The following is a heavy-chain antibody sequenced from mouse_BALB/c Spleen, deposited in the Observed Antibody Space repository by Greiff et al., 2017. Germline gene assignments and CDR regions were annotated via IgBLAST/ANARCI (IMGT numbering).Heavy chain of an antibody. CDR1: GFSLTSYG. CDR3: ARERGHYYGSSYGAMDY. CDR2: IWAGGST. V-gene: IGHV2-9*02. J-gene: IGHJ4*01. Sequence: VKLMESGPGLVAPSQSLSITCTVSGFSLTSYGVHWVRQPPGKGLEWLGVIWAGGSTNYNSALMSRLSISKDNSKSQVFLKMNSLQTDDTAMYYCARERGHYYGSSYGAMDYWGQGTSVTVSS. D-gene: IGHD1-1*01.